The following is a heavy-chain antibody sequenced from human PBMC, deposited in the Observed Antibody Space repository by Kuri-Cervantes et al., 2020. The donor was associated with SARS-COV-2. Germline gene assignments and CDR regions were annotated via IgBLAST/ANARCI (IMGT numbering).Heavy chain of an antibody. CDR2: ISSSSSYI. CDR1: GFTFSSYS. CDR3: AREGIAGPLDY. Sequence: GESLKISCAASGFTFSSYSMNWVRQAPGKGLEWVSSISSSSSYIYYADSVKGRFTISRDNSKNTLYLQMNSLRAEDTAVYYCAREGIAGPLDYWGQGTLVTVSS. D-gene: IGHD6-13*01. V-gene: IGHV3-21*01. J-gene: IGHJ4*02.